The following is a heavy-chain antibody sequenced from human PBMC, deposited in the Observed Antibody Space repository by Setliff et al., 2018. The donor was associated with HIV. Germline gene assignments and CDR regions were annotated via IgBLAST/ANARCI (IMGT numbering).Heavy chain of an antibody. CDR1: GYTFTGYY. V-gene: IGHV1-2*06. Sequence: ASVMVSCKASGYTFTGYYMHWVRQAPGQGLEWMGRINPNSGGTNYAQKFQGRVTMTRDTSISTAYMELSRLRSDDTAVYYCARPVTYCSSTSCYDDYWGQGTLVTVSS. D-gene: IGHD2-2*01. J-gene: IGHJ4*02. CDR2: INPNSGGT. CDR3: ARPVTYCSSTSCYDDY.